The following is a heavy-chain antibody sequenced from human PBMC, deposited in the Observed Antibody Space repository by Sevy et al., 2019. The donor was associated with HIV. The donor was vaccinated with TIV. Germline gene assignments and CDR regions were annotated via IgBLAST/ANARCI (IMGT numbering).Heavy chain of an antibody. CDR2: FDPQEGET. Sequence: ASVKVSCKVSGYTLTKLSIHWVRQAPGKGLEWMGDFDPQEGETIYAQRFQGRLSMTVDTSTDTAYMELSSLTSEDSAVYYCATVGLRYCSGCSCYLRDWFDPWGQGTLVTVS. J-gene: IGHJ5*02. CDR3: ATVGLRYCSGCSCYLRDWFDP. CDR1: GYTLTKLS. V-gene: IGHV1-24*01. D-gene: IGHD2-15*01.